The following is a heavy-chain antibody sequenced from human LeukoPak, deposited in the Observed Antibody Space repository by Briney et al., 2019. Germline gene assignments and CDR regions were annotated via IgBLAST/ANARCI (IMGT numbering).Heavy chain of an antibody. J-gene: IGHJ6*02. CDR3: TASLTGYIYGMDV. CDR2: MNPNSGNT. V-gene: IGHV1-8*01. D-gene: IGHD3-9*01. Sequence: ASVKVSCKASGYTFTSYDINWVRQATGQGLEWMGWMNPNSGNTGYAQKFQGRVTMTRNTSISTAYMELNSLKTEDTAVYYCTASLTGYIYGMDVWGQGTTVTVSS. CDR1: GYTFTSYD.